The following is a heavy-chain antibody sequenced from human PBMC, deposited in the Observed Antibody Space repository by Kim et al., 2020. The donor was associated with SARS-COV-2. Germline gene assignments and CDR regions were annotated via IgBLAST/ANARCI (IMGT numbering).Heavy chain of an antibody. Sequence: GGSLRLSCAASGFTFSSYAMSWVRQAPGKGLEWVSAISGSGGSTYYADSVKGRFTISRDNSKNTLYLQMNSLRAEDTAVYYCAKVGYSSGWYGEYYFDYWGQGTLVTVSS. V-gene: IGHV3-23*01. J-gene: IGHJ4*02. CDR1: GFTFSSYA. CDR3: AKVGYSSGWYGEYYFDY. CDR2: ISGSGGST. D-gene: IGHD6-19*01.